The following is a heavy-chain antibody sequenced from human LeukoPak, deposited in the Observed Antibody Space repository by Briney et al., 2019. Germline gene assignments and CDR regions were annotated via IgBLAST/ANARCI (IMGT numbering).Heavy chain of an antibody. J-gene: IGHJ4*02. V-gene: IGHV3-74*01. CDR3: VREGNFHY. CDR1: GFTFSIYW. CDR2: INADGSST. D-gene: IGHD3-10*01. Sequence: GGSLRLSCAASGFTFSIYWMYWVRQAPGKGLVWVSRINADGSSTNYADSVKGRFTISRDNAKNTLYLQMDSLRAEDTAVYYCVREGNFHYWGQGTLVTVSS.